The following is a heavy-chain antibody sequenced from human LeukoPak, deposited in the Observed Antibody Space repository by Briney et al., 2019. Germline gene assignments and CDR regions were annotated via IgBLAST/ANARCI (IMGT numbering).Heavy chain of an antibody. CDR2: ISSSGSYK. D-gene: IGHD1-1*01. CDR1: GFTFSSYS. CDR3: ARDSRYNWDDVQYYYMDV. J-gene: IGHJ6*03. V-gene: IGHV3-21*06. Sequence: GGSLRLSCEASGFTFSSYSMSWVRQAPGKGLEWVSCISSSGSYKYYADSVKGRFSISRDNAKNSVYLQMNSLRVDDTAVYYCARDSRYNWDDVQYYYMDVWGKGTTVTVSS.